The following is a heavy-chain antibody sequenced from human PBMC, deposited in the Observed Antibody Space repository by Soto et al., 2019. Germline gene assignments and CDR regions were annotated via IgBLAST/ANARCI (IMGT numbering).Heavy chain of an antibody. D-gene: IGHD2-8*01. CDR3: ARGDSTYCSNGVRPSFYNHDIDV. CDR2: INPKSGGT. CDR1: GNP. J-gene: IGHJ6*02. Sequence: GNPRHCVQQENGKGLEWLGRINPKSGGTSTAQKFQGWVTMTTDTSISTASMELTRLTSDDTAIYYCARGDSTYCSNGVRPSFYNHDIDVWGQGPSVT. V-gene: IGHV1-2*04.